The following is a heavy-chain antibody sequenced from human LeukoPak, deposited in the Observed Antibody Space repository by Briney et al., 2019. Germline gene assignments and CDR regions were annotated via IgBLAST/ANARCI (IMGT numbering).Heavy chain of an antibody. D-gene: IGHD3-22*01. Sequence: SETLSLTCTVSGGSIISRSYYWGWIRQPPGKGLEWIGSIYYSGSTYYNPSLKSRVTISVGTSKNQFSLKLSSVTAADTAVYYCARLDYSDIYFDYWGQGALVTVSS. J-gene: IGHJ4*02. CDR1: GGSIISRSYY. CDR3: ARLDYSDIYFDY. V-gene: IGHV4-39*01. CDR2: IYYSGST.